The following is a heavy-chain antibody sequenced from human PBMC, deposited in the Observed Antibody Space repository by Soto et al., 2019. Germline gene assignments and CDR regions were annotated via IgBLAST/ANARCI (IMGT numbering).Heavy chain of an antibody. Sequence: VQLVESGGGVVQPGRSLRLSCEASGFAIRSNAIHWVRQAPGKGLEWVANIKQDGSEIHYLESVEGRFTIFRDNARRSLYLQMNSLRAEDTAVYFCASYSGSYFPVGHDRWGQGTLVVVSS. D-gene: IGHD3-10*01. V-gene: IGHV3-7*01. CDR3: ASYSGSYFPVGHDR. CDR2: IKQDGSEI. J-gene: IGHJ5*02. CDR1: GFAIRSNA.